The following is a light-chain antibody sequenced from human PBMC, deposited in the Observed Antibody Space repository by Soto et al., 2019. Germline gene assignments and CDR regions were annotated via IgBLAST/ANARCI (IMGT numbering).Light chain of an antibody. V-gene: IGKV3-20*01. CDR2: GAS. J-gene: IGKJ4*01. Sequence: EIVLTQSPGTLSLSPGERATLSCRASQSVSSSYLAWYQQKPGQAPRLLISGASGRATGIPVRFSSGGSETDFTLTISSLQSEDFAVYSCQHYNDRPLTFGGGTKVDIK. CDR1: QSVSSSY. CDR3: QHYNDRPLT.